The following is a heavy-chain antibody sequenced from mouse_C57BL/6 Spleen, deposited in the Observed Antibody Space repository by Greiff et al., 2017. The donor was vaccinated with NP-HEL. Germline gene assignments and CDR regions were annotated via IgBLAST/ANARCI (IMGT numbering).Heavy chain of an antibody. CDR1: GYTFTSYW. CDR3: ASYDSREGPDAMDY. J-gene: IGHJ4*01. V-gene: IGHV1-64*01. CDR2: IHPNSGST. Sequence: QVQLQQPGAELVKPGASVKLSCKASGYTFTSYWMHWVKQRPGQGLEWIGMIHPNSGSTNYNEKFKSKATLTVDKSSSTAYMQLSSLTSEDSAVYYSASYDSREGPDAMDYWGQGTSVTVSS. D-gene: IGHD1-1*01.